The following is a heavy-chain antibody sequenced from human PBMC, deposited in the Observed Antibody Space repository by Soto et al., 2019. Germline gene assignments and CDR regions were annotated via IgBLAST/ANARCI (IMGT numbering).Heavy chain of an antibody. V-gene: IGHV4-31*03. Sequence: SETLSLTCSVSGGSINSGGYYWSWIRQHPGKGLEWIGYIYYSGSTYYNPSLKSRVTISVDTSKNQFSLKLSSVTAADTAVYYCAGYCSSNTCYWWFDPWGQGTLVTVS. J-gene: IGHJ5*02. D-gene: IGHD2-2*01. CDR2: IYYSGST. CDR3: AGYCSSNTCYWWFDP. CDR1: GGSINSGGYY.